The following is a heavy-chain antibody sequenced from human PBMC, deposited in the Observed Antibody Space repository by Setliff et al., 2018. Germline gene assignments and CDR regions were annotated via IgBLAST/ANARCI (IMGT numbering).Heavy chain of an antibody. V-gene: IGHV1-69-2*01. CDR3: AIDYGPTGTPYH. J-gene: IGHJ4*02. CDR2: IDPRDDFT. D-gene: IGHD1-1*01. Sequence: ASVKVSCKASGYSFSDFYMHWVRQVPGEGLEALGRIDPRDDFTVYAERFKDRLTITADTSTDTSYMEMSSLRFEDTAVYYCAIDYGPTGTPYHWGQGTPVTVA. CDR1: GYSFSDFY.